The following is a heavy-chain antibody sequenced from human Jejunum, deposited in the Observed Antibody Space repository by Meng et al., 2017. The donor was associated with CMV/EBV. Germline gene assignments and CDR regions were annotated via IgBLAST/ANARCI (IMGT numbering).Heavy chain of an antibody. Sequence: KASGYNFPSYGITWVRQAHGQGPEWMGWISPYNGNSNYAQKVKDRLTMTTDTSASTAYMELRSLRSDDTAIYYCARSEGWYYRYLDYWGQGTLVTVSS. J-gene: IGHJ4*02. CDR1: GYNFPSYG. D-gene: IGHD6-19*01. CDR3: ARSEGWYYRYLDY. CDR2: ISPYNGNS. V-gene: IGHV1-18*01.